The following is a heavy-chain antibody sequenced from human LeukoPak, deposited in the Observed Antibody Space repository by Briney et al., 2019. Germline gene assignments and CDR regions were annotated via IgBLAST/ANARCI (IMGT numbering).Heavy chain of an antibody. D-gene: IGHD5-18*01. J-gene: IGHJ4*02. CDR3: ARQGYSYGFDY. Sequence: GGSLRLSCAASGFTFSSYDMHWVRQATGKGLEWVSAIGTAGDTYYPGSVKGRFTISREDAKNSLYLQMNSLRAGDTAVYYCARQGYSYGFDYWGQGTLVTVSS. CDR1: GFTFSSYD. V-gene: IGHV3-13*01. CDR2: IGTAGDT.